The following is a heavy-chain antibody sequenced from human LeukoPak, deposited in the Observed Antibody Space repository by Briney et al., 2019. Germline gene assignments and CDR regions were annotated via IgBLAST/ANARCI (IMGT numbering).Heavy chain of an antibody. CDR3: ARQLSGWYDADPY. CDR1: GFTFSSFW. D-gene: IGHD6-19*01. Sequence: PGGSLTLSCAASGFTFSSFWMSWVRQAPGEGLEWVANLKEDGSTNHYVDSVKGRFTISRDNAKNSLYLQMSSLRAEDTAVYYCARQLSGWYDADPYWGQGTLVTVSS. J-gene: IGHJ4*02. V-gene: IGHV3-7*05. CDR2: LKEDGSTN.